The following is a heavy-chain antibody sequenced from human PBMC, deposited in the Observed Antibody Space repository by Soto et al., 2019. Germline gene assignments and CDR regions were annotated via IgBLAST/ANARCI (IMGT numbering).Heavy chain of an antibody. CDR1: GYTFTSYD. Sequence: ASVKVSCKASGYTFTSYDINWVRQATGQGLEWMGWMNPNSGNTGYAQKFQGRVTMTRNTCISTAYMELSSLRSEDTAVYYCARVYYGSGSYYVSGHYGMDGWGQGTTVTVSS. D-gene: IGHD3-10*01. CDR2: MNPNSGNT. J-gene: IGHJ6*01. CDR3: ARVYYGSGSYYVSGHYGMDG. V-gene: IGHV1-8*01.